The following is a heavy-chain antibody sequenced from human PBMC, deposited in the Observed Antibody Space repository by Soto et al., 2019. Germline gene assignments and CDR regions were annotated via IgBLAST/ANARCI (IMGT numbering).Heavy chain of an antibody. CDR1: GFTFSNAW. J-gene: IGHJ3*02. CDR2: IKSKTDGGTT. D-gene: IGHD3-22*01. V-gene: IGHV3-15*01. CDR3: TTKKANYYDSSEEDDAFDI. Sequence: EVQLVESGGGLVKPGGSLRLSCAASGFTFSNAWMSWVRQAPGKGLEWVGRIKSKTDGGTTDYAAPVKGRFTISRDDSKNTLYLQMNSLKTEDTAVYYCTTKKANYYDSSEEDDAFDIWGQGTMVTVSS.